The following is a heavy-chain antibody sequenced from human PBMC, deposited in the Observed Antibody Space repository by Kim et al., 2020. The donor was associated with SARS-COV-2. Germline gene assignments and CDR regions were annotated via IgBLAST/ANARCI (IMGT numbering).Heavy chain of an antibody. CDR3: ARLVVPAATNWFDP. V-gene: IGHV3-21*01. J-gene: IGHJ5*02. D-gene: IGHD2-2*01. Sequence: EDTVKVRLTITRANAKNSLYLQMNSLRAEDTAGYYCARLVVPAATNWFDPWGQGTLVTVSS.